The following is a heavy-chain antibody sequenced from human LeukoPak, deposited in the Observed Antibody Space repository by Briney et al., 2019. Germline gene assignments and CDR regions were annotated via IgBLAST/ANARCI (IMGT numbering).Heavy chain of an antibody. CDR3: ARDHWSSSHFDY. CDR2: ISSSGSTI. CDR1: GFTFSSYE. Sequence: GGSLGLSCAASGFTFSSYEMNWVRQAPGKGLEWVSYISSSGSTIYYADSVKGRFTISRDNAKNSLYLQMNSLRAEDTAVYYCARDHWSSSHFDYWGQGTLVTVSS. J-gene: IGHJ4*02. D-gene: IGHD6-6*01. V-gene: IGHV3-48*03.